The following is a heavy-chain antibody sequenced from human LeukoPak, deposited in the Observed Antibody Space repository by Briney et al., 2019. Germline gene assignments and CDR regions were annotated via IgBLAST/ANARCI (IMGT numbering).Heavy chain of an antibody. J-gene: IGHJ5*02. CDR3: ATLRVMQARVTWFDP. CDR1: GGSMSRTNYY. CDR2: CYNIRRT. Sequence: SETLSLTCTVSGGSMSRTNYYWGWIRQPPGKGREWIASCYNIRRTYYNPSLKSRVTISLHTSNIHFSLKLNSGTAADPALCYWATLRVMQARVTWFDPWGQGTLVTVPS. V-gene: IGHV4-39*01. D-gene: IGHD2-21*02.